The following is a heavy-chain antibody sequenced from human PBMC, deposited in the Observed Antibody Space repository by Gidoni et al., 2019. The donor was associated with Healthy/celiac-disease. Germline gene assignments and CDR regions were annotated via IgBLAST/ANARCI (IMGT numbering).Heavy chain of an antibody. CDR1: AGSISSSRYY. CDR3: ARQVPGSTVVVLLLAYFDY. Sequence: QLQLQESGPGLVKPSETLSLTCTVSAGSISSSRYYWGWIRQTPGKGLAWIGSIYYSGTTYYNPSRKSRVTISVDTSKNQFSLKLSSVNAADTAVYYCARQVPGSTVVVLLLAYFDYWGQGTLVTVSS. CDR2: IYYSGTT. V-gene: IGHV4-39*01. J-gene: IGHJ4*02. D-gene: IGHD3-22*01.